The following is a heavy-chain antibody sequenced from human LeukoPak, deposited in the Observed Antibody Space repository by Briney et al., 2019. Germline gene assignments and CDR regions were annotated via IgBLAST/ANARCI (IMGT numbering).Heavy chain of an antibody. CDR2: ISGSGGNT. CDR1: GFTFNSAW. D-gene: IGHD3-22*01. J-gene: IGHJ4*02. V-gene: IGHV3-23*01. CDR3: ARDSLNYYDRRYFDY. Sequence: GESLRLSCAASGFTFNSAWMSWVRQAPGKGLDWVSAISGSGGNTYYADSVKGRFTISRDNSKNTLYLQMNSLRAEDTAVYYCARDSLNYYDRRYFDYWGQGTLVTVSS.